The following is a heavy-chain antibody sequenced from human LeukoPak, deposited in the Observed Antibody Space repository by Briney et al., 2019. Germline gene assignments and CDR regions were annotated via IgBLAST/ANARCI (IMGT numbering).Heavy chain of an antibody. CDR3: ARVDYADTAMVTNY. CDR2: IYYSGST. Sequence: SETLSLTCTVSGGSISSGDYYWSWIRQPPGKGLEWIGYIYYSGSTYYNPSLKSRVTISVDTSKNQFSLKLSSVTAADTAVYYCARVDYADTAMVTNYWGQGTLVTVSS. V-gene: IGHV4-30-4*08. D-gene: IGHD5-18*01. J-gene: IGHJ4*02. CDR1: GGSISSGDYY.